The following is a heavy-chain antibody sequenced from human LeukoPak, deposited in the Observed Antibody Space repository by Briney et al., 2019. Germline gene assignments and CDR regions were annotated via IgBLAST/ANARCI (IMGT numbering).Heavy chain of an antibody. D-gene: IGHD1-1*01. CDR3: ARTARSGDI. Sequence: GGSLRLSCVVSGFTFSSCWMSWVRQAPGKGLEWISYISGSGHDINYVDSVKGRFTVSRDNAKNSLYLQMNSLSADDTAIYYCARTARSGDIRGQGTLVTVSS. J-gene: IGHJ4*02. V-gene: IGHV3-21*05. CDR2: ISGSGHDI. CDR1: GFTFSSCW.